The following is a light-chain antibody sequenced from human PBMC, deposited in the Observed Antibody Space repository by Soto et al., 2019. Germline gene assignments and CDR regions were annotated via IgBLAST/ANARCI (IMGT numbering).Light chain of an antibody. Sequence: TKSPSSLSASVGDRVTITCRASQSISSYLNWYQQKPGKAPKLLIYAASSLQSGVPSRFSGSGSGTDFTLTISSLQPEDFATYYCQQSYSTPSTFGQGTKVDIK. V-gene: IGKV1-39*01. CDR3: QQSYSTPST. CDR2: AAS. CDR1: QSISSY. J-gene: IGKJ2*01.